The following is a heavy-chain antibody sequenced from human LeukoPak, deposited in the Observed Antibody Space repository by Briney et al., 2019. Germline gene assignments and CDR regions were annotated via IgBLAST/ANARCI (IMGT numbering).Heavy chain of an antibody. Sequence: PGGSLRLPCAASGFTFSSYGMHWVRQAPGKGLEWVAFIRYDGSNKYYADSVKGRFTISRDNSKNTLYLQMNSLRAEDTAVYYCANILEYCSSTSCPAGVTFDYWGQGTLVTVSS. J-gene: IGHJ4*02. V-gene: IGHV3-30*02. CDR2: IRYDGSNK. CDR3: ANILEYCSSTSCPAGVTFDY. CDR1: GFTFSSYG. D-gene: IGHD2-2*01.